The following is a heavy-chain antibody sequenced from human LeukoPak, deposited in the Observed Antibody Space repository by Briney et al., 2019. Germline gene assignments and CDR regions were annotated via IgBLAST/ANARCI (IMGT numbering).Heavy chain of an antibody. J-gene: IGHJ5*02. Sequence: QSGGSLRLSWAASGFTFSSYGMHWVRQAPGKGLEWVAVISYDGSNKYYADSVKGRFTISRDNSKDTLYLQMNSLRAEDTAVYYCAREQWLDPSNWFDPWGQGTLVTVSS. V-gene: IGHV3-30*03. CDR3: AREQWLDPSNWFDP. CDR1: GFTFSSYG. CDR2: ISYDGSNK. D-gene: IGHD6-19*01.